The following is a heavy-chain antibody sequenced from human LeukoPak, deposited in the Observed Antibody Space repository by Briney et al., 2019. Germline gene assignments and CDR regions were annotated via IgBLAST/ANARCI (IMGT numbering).Heavy chain of an antibody. CDR1: GFTFSSYA. Sequence: PGGSLRLSCAASGFTFSSYAMSWVRQAPGKGLEWASAISGSGGSTYYADSVKGRFTISRDNSKNTLYLQMNSLRAEDTAVYYCAAGRFWYGENDAFDIWGQGTMVTVSS. CDR2: ISGSGGST. V-gene: IGHV3-23*01. J-gene: IGHJ3*02. D-gene: IGHD3-10*01. CDR3: AAGRFWYGENDAFDI.